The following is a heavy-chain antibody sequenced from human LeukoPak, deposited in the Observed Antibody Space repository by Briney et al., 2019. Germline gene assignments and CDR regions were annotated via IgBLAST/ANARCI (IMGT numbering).Heavy chain of an antibody. CDR2: INHSGST. D-gene: IGHD6-19*01. V-gene: IGHV4-34*01. CDR3: ATRGYSSGWYSPPGLDP. CDR1: GGSFSGYY. Sequence: PSETLSLTCAVYGGSFSGYYWSWIRQPPGKGLEWIGEINHSGSTNYNPSLKSRVTISVDTSKNQFFLKLSSVTAADTAVYYCATRGYSSGWYSPPGLDPWGQGTLVTVSS. J-gene: IGHJ5*02.